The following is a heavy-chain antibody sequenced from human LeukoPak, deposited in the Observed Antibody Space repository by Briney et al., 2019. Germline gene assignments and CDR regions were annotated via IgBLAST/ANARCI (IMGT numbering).Heavy chain of an antibody. D-gene: IGHD3-3*01. J-gene: IGHJ6*03. CDR3: VRGGYDFWSGYYTDHYYYMDV. V-gene: IGHV3-20*04. CDR2: IRWNAGST. CDR1: GFTFDDYG. Sequence: GGSLRLSCAASGFTFDDYGMSWVRQAPGKGLEWVSGIRWNAGSTRYADSVKGRFTISRDNAKNSLHLQMNSLRAEDTALYYCVRGGYDFWSGYYTDHYYYMDVWGKGTTVTVSS.